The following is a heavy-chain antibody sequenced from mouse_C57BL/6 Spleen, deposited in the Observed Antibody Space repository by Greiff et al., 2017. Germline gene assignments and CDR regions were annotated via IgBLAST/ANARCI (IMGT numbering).Heavy chain of an antibody. CDR3: AGEEVYYYDSSHAMDY. Sequence: QVQLQQSGPELVKPGASVKISCKASGYAFSSSWMNWVKQRPGKGLEWIGRIYPGDGDTNYNGKFKGKATLTADKSSSAAYMQLSGLTSESSAVYFCAGEEVYYYDSSHAMDYWGQGTSVTVSS. CDR2: IYPGDGDT. CDR1: GYAFSSSW. D-gene: IGHD1-1*01. J-gene: IGHJ4*01. V-gene: IGHV1-82*01.